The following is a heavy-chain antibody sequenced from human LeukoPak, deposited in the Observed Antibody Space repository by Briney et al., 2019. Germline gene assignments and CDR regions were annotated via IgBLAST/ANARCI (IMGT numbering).Heavy chain of an antibody. CDR1: GGSFSGYY. CDR2: INHSGST. CDR3: ASVPSSSWYAFDY. J-gene: IGHJ4*02. Sequence: SETLSLTCAVYGGSFSGYYWSWIRQPPGKGLEWIGEINHSGSTNYNPSLKSRATISVDTSKNQFSLKLSSVTAADTAVYYCASVPSSSWYAFDYWGQGTLVTVSS. V-gene: IGHV4-34*01. D-gene: IGHD6-13*01.